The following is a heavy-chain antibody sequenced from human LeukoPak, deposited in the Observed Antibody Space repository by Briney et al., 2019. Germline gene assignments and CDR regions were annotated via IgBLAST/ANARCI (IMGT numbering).Heavy chain of an antibody. CDR3: VRLNRYLYDLNGHYCPF. Sequence: ASVKVSCKTSGYSFITYDIAWVRQAPGQGLEWMGRISANSGTRDYAQRFQDRVSMTTDTSTGTAYMELRALTSDDTAMYYCVRLNRYLYDLNGHYCPFWGQGTLVTVSS. CDR1: GYSFITYD. CDR2: ISANSGTR. D-gene: IGHD3-22*01. V-gene: IGHV1-18*01. J-gene: IGHJ4*02.